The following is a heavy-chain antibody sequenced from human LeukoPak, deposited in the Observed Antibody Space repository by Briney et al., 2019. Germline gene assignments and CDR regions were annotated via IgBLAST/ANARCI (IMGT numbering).Heavy chain of an antibody. Sequence: ASVKVSCKASGYTFTSYGISWVRQAPGQGLEWMGWISAYNGNTNYAQKLQSRVTMTTDTSTSTAYMELRSLRSDDTAVYYCAREYYYDSSHGRAFDIWGQGTMVTVSS. CDR2: ISAYNGNT. V-gene: IGHV1-18*01. CDR3: AREYYYDSSHGRAFDI. J-gene: IGHJ3*02. D-gene: IGHD3-22*01. CDR1: GYTFTSYG.